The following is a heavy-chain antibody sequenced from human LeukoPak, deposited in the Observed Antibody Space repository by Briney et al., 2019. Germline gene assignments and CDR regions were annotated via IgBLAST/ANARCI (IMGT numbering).Heavy chain of an antibody. CDR1: GLTFSGYW. D-gene: IGHD4-23*01. J-gene: IGHJ4*02. CDR2: IKQDGSEK. Sequence: GGSLRLSCAASGLTFSGYWMSWVRQAPGKGLEWVAIIKQDGSEKYYVDSVKGRFTISRDNAKNSLYLQMNSLRAEDTAVYYCARDQKTTVVRSDYWGQGTLVTVSS. CDR3: ARDQKTTVVRSDY. V-gene: IGHV3-7*01.